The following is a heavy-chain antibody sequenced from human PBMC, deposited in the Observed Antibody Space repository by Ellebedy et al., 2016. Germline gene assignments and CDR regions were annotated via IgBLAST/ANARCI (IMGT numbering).Heavy chain of an antibody. CDR3: ARATPMVINYYYYGMDV. J-gene: IGHJ6*02. CDR1: GYTFTSYG. Sequence: ASVKVSXKASGYTFTSYGISWVRQAPGQGLEWMGWISAYNGNTNYAQKLQGRVTMTTDTSTSTAYMELRSLRSDDTAVYYCARATPMVINYYYYGMDVWGQGTTVTVSS. D-gene: IGHD5-18*01. CDR2: ISAYNGNT. V-gene: IGHV1-18*01.